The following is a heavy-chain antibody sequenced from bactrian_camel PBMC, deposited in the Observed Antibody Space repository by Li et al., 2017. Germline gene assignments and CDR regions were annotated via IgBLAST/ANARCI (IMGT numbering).Heavy chain of an antibody. CDR1: GFTFTNYW. J-gene: IGHJ6*01. Sequence: HVQLVESGGGLVQPGGSLRLSCAASGFTFTNYWMHWVRQAPGKGLEWVSLINSGGDTTAYADSVKGRFTISRDSAKNTVHLQMNSLEPEDTALYYCAKGAGPNDFVYWGQGTQVTVS. CDR3: AKGAGPNDFVY. V-gene: IGHV3S1*01. CDR2: INSGGDTT. D-gene: IGHD1*01.